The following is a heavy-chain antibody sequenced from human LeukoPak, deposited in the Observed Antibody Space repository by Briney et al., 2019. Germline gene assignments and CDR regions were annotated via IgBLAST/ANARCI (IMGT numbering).Heavy chain of an antibody. Sequence: GASVKVSCKASGYTFTGYYMHWVRQAPGQGLEWMGLINPNSGGTNYAQKFQGRVTMTRDTSISTAYMELSRLRSDDTAVYYCARVTTGWRQYGDSVFQWSYWGQGTLVTVSS. CDR1: GYTFTGYY. CDR2: INPNSGGT. J-gene: IGHJ4*02. V-gene: IGHV1-2*02. CDR3: ARVTTGWRQYGDSVFQWSY. D-gene: IGHD4-17*01.